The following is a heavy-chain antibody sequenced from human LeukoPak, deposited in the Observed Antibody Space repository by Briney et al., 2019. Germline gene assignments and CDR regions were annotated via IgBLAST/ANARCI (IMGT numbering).Heavy chain of an antibody. CDR2: INSDGSST. CDR3: ARDHDYVWGSYREPLDY. CDR1: GFTFSSYW. V-gene: IGHV3-74*01. D-gene: IGHD3-16*02. J-gene: IGHJ4*02. Sequence: GGSLRLSCAASGFTFSSYWMHWVRQAPGKGLVWVSRINSDGSSTTYADSVKGRFTISRDNAKNTLYLQMNSLRAEDTAVYYCARDHDYVWGSYREPLDYWGQGTLVTVSS.